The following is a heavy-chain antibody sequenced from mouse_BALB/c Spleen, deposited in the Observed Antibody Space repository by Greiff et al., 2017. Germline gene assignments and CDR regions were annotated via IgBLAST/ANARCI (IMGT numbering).Heavy chain of an antibody. J-gene: IGHJ4*01. V-gene: IGHV1-31*01. CDR2: INPYNGAP. Sequence: VHVKQSGPELVKPGASVKISCQPSGYSFPGYYMPWVKQRHVKSLEWIGRINPYNGAPSSNQNFKDKASLTVDKSSSTAYMELHSLTSEDSAVYYCARRGRLDYYAYYAMDDGGQGTSGTVSS. CDR3: ARRGRLDYYAYYAMDD. CDR1: GYSFPGYY. D-gene: IGHD1-1*01.